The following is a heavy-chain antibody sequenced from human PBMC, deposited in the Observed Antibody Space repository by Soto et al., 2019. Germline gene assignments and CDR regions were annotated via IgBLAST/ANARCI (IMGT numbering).Heavy chain of an antibody. CDR1: GFTFSSYS. D-gene: IGHD2-15*01. Sequence: PGGSLRLSCAASGFTFSSYSMNWVRQAPGKGLEWVSYISTRSNSIYYADSVKGRFTTSRDNAKNSLFLQMNSLRDEDTAVYFCARATFIGPYSHSDNWGPGTMVTVSS. CDR3: ARATFIGPYSHSDN. CDR2: ISTRSNSI. V-gene: IGHV3-48*02. J-gene: IGHJ4*01.